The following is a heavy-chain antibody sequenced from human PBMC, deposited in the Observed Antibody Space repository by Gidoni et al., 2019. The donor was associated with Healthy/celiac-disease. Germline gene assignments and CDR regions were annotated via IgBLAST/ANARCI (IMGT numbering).Heavy chain of an antibody. V-gene: IGHV5-10-1*01. Sequence: EVQLVQSGAEVKKPGESLRISCKGSGYSFTSYWISWVRQMHGKGLEWMGRIGPSDSYTNYSPSFQGHVTISADKSISTAYLQWSSLKASDTAMYYCARPDYSSSSEAAVDYWGQGTLVTVSS. CDR1: GYSFTSYW. CDR3: ARPDYSSSSEAAVDY. D-gene: IGHD6-6*01. J-gene: IGHJ4*02. CDR2: IGPSDSYT.